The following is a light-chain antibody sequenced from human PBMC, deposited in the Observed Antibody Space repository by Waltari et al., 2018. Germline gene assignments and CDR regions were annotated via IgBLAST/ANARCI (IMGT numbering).Light chain of an antibody. CDR2: GAA. Sequence: CRASQSVSRSLAWYQQKPGQAPRLLIYGAASRATGVPDRFSGSGSGTDFSLTISRLEPEDFAVYYCQHYVRLPVSFGQGTKVEIK. V-gene: IGKV3-20*01. CDR1: QSVSRS. CDR3: QHYVRLPVS. J-gene: IGKJ1*01.